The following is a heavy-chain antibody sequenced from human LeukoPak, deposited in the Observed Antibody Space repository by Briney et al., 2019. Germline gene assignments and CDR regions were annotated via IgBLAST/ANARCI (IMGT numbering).Heavy chain of an antibody. CDR2: INPSGGTT. CDR3: ARRYCSGGSCLAGFDP. J-gene: IGHJ5*02. V-gene: IGHV1-46*01. D-gene: IGHD2-15*01. CDR1: GYTFTRYY. Sequence: ASVKVSCKASGYTFTRYYMYWVRQAPGQGLEWMGIINPSGGTTNYAQKFQGRVTMTRDTSISTAYMELSRLRSDDTAVYYCARRYCSGGSCLAGFDPWGQGTLVTVSS.